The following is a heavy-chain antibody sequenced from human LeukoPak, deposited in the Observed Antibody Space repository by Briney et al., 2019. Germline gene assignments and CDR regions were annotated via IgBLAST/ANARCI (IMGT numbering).Heavy chain of an antibody. Sequence: SQTLSLTCSVSGGSIRSTTYYWGWILQPPWKGLEWIGRIYYSGNTYYSPSLMSRVTISVDTSKNQFSLILRSVTAADTAVYYCARAPHFFDTSGSRYYFDYWGQGALVTVSS. J-gene: IGHJ4*02. CDR3: ARAPHFFDTSGSRYYFDY. V-gene: IGHV4-39*07. D-gene: IGHD3-22*01. CDR1: GGSIRSTTYY. CDR2: IYYSGNT.